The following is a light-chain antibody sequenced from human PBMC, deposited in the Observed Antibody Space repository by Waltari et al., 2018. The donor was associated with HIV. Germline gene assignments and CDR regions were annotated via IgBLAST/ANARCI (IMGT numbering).Light chain of an antibody. J-gene: IGLJ3*02. V-gene: IGLV1-44*01. Sequence: QSVLTQPPSASGTPGQRVTISCSGSRSNIASNTVNWYQQLPGTAPKHLIFSNNQRPSGVPDRFSGAKTDTACSLSMSGLQSEDDADYYCAAWDDNLNGWVFGGGTKLTVL. CDR3: AAWDDNLNGWV. CDR1: RSNIASNT. CDR2: SNN.